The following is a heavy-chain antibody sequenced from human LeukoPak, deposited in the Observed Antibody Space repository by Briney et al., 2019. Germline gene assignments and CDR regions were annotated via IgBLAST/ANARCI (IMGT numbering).Heavy chain of an antibody. J-gene: IGHJ4*02. D-gene: IGHD3-22*01. Sequence: ASVTVSCKASGYTFTDYTMHWLRQAPRQRLDWMGWINGGSGNTKYSPELQGRVTITRDTSASTAYMELSSLRSEDTAVYYCANPRYDSSGYYYVDWGQGTLVTVSS. CDR2: INGGSGNT. CDR3: ANPRYDSSGYYYVD. V-gene: IGHV1-3*01. CDR1: GYTFTDYT.